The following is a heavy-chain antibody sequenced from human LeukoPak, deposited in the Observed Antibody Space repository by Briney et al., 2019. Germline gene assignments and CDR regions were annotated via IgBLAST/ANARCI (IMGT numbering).Heavy chain of an antibody. Sequence: ASVKVSCKASGYTFTSYYMHWVRQAPGQGLEWMGIINPSGGSTSYAQKFQGRVTMTRDTSTSTVYMELSSLRSEDTAVYCCARATTYCGGDCYSAGYGMDVWGQGTTVTVSS. CDR1: GYTFTSYY. CDR3: ARATTYCGGDCYSAGYGMDV. D-gene: IGHD2-21*02. V-gene: IGHV1-46*01. CDR2: INPSGGST. J-gene: IGHJ6*02.